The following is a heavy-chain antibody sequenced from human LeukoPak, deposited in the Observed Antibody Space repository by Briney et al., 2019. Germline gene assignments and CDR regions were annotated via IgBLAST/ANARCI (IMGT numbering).Heavy chain of an antibody. Sequence: GGSLRLSCAASGFTVSSNDMSWVRQAPGKGLEWVSVFYRGGSTYHADSVKGRFIISRDISKNMLYLQMNSLRAEDTAVYYCARDWGAGYWGQGTLVTVSS. J-gene: IGHJ4*02. D-gene: IGHD3-16*01. CDR1: GFTVSSND. CDR2: FYRGGST. CDR3: ARDWGAGY. V-gene: IGHV3-66*01.